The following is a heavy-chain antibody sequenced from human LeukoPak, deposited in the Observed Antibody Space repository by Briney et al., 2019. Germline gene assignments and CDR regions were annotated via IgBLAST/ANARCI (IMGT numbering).Heavy chain of an antibody. CDR3: GRDSLGGDY. D-gene: IGHD3-16*01. V-gene: IGHV3-33*08. J-gene: IGHJ4*02. CDR1: GFSFSTFG. CDR2: IWYDGSKK. Sequence: RAGGSLRLSCAASGFSFSTFGMHWARRAPGKGLEWVAVIWYDGSKKFYAESVKGRFTISRDNSQHTLYLQKNRLRAEDTAVYYCGRDSLGGDYWGQGTLVTVSS.